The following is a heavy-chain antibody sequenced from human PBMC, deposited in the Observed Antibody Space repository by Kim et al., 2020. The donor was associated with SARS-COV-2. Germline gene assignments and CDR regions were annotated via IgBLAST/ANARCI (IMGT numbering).Heavy chain of an antibody. D-gene: IGHD5-12*01. Sequence: GGSLRLSCAASGFTFDDYAMHWVRQAPGKGLEWVSGISWNSGRIHYADSVRGRFTISRDNAKNSLYLLMNSLRAEDTALYYCAKAPDTVATEEFDYWGQGTLVTVSS. J-gene: IGHJ4*02. CDR2: ISWNSGRI. CDR1: GFTFDDYA. CDR3: AKAPDTVATEEFDY. V-gene: IGHV3-9*01.